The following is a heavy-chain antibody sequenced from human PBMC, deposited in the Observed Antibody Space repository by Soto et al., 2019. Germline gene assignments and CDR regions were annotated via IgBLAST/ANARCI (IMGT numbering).Heavy chain of an antibody. J-gene: IGHJ6*02. CDR3: AKARWGGYAMDV. D-gene: IGHD3-16*01. V-gene: IGHV3-23*01. CDR1: GFTFSSYA. Sequence: EVQLLESGGGLVQPGGSLRLSCAASGFTFSSYAMSWVRQAPGKGLEWVSTISGSGGSTYYADSVKGRFTISGDNSKNPLYLPMYSLRAADTAVYYCAKARWGGYAMDVWGQGTTVTVSS. CDR2: ISGSGGST.